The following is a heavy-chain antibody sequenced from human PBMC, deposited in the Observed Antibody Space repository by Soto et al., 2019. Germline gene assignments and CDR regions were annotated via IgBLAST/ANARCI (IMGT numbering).Heavy chain of an antibody. D-gene: IGHD4-17*01. CDR2: IYYSGST. Sequence: QVQLQESGPGLVKPSETLSLTCTVSGGSISSYYWSWIRQPPGKGLEWIGYIYYSGSTNYNPSLNSRVTISVDTSKNQFSLKLSSVTAADTALYYCARHYLGTVTRTVFSAFDIWGQGTMVTVSS. CDR3: ARHYLGTVTRTVFSAFDI. J-gene: IGHJ3*02. CDR1: GGSISSYY. V-gene: IGHV4-59*08.